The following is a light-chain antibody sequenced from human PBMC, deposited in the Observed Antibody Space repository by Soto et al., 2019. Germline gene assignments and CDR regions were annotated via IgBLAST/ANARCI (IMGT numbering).Light chain of an antibody. CDR3: QQYGSSRLT. CDR2: GAS. CDR1: QSVSSTY. Sequence: SVLTQSQGTMSLSPLERATLSCSASQSVSSTYLAWYQQKPGQAPRLLIYGASSRATGIPDRFSGSGYGTDFTLTISRLEPEDFAVYYCQQYGSSRLTFGGGTKVDI. V-gene: IGKV3-20*01. J-gene: IGKJ4*01.